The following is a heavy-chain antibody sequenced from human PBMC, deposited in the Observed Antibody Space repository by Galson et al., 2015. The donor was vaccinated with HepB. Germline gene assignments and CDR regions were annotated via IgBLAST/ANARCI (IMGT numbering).Heavy chain of an antibody. D-gene: IGHD1-1*01. J-gene: IGHJ6*02. CDR3: ARTTGTTHYYYGMDV. Sequence: SETLSLTCTVSGGSISSYYWSWIRQPPGKGLEWIGYIYYSGSTNYNPSLKSRVTISVDTSKNQFSLKLSSVTAADTAVYYCARTTGTTHYYYGMDVWGQGTTVTVSS. CDR1: GGSISSYY. CDR2: IYYSGST. V-gene: IGHV4-59*01.